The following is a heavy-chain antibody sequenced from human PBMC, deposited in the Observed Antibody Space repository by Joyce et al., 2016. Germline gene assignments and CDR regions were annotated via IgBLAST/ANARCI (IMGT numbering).Heavy chain of an antibody. CDR2: ISYDGIYK. V-gene: IGHV3-30*18. CDR1: GLTLSNYG. D-gene: IGHD6-25*01. CDR3: AKILTATYSSGWFLDY. Sequence: VQLVESGEGLFKPGSSLSLSCAASGLTLSNYGVHWVRQAPGKGLEWVAVISYDGIYKYYADSVKGRFTISRDNSKNTVFLEMNSLRTEDTAVYYCAKILTATYSSGWFLDYWGQGTLVTVSS. J-gene: IGHJ4*02.